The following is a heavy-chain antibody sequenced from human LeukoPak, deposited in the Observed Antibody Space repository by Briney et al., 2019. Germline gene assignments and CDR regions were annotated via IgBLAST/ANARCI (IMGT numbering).Heavy chain of an antibody. CDR2: IWSGGSNK. CDR1: GFTFSNYG. CDR3: ARNTKEKW. Sequence: GGSLRLSCAASGFTFSNYGMNWVRQAPGKELEWVAVIWSGGSNKYYADSVKGRFTISRDNSKNTLYLEMNSLRAEDTAVYYCARNTKEKWWGQGTLVTVSS. V-gene: IGHV3-33*08. D-gene: IGHD2-8*01. J-gene: IGHJ4*02.